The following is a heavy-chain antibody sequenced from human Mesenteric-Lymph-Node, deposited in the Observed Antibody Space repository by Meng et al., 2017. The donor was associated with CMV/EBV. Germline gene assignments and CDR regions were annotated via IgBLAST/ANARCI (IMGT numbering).Heavy chain of an antibody. J-gene: IGHJ4*02. V-gene: IGHV4-34*01. Sequence: SETLSLTCAVYGGSFSGYYWSWIRQPPGKGLEWIGEINYSGSTNYNPSLKSRVTISVDTSKNQFSLKLSSVTAADTAVYYCARSPNWNYEDYWGQGTLVTVSS. CDR3: ARSPNWNYEDY. CDR2: INYSGST. D-gene: IGHD1-7*01. CDR1: GGSFSGYY.